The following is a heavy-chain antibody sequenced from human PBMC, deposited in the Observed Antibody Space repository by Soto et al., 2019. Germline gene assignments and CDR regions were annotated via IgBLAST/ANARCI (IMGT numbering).Heavy chain of an antibody. Sequence: QVQLVQSGAEVKKPGASVKVSCKASGYTFTSYGISWVRQAPGQGLEWMGWISAYNGNTNYAQKLQGRVTMTTDTATCTGYMELRSLRADDTAVYYCARERGSYALDYWGQGTLVTVSS. D-gene: IGHD1-26*01. CDR1: GYTFTSYG. CDR2: ISAYNGNT. V-gene: IGHV1-18*01. J-gene: IGHJ4*02. CDR3: ARERGSYALDY.